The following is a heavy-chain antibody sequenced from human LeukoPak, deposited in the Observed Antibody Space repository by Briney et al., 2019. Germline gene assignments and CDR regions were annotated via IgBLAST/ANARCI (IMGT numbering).Heavy chain of an antibody. V-gene: IGHV4-59*01. J-gene: IGHJ3*02. CDR2: IYYSGST. CDR1: GGSISSYY. D-gene: IGHD3-3*01. Sequence: SETLSLTCTVSGGSISSYYWSWIRQPPGEGLEWIGYIYYSGSTNYNPSLKSRVTVSVDTSKNQFSLKLSSVTAADTAVYYCARGPKYEAFDIWGQGTMVTVSS. CDR3: ARGPKYEAFDI.